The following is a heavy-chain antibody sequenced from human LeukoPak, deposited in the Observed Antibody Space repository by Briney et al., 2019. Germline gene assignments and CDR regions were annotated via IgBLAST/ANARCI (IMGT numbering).Heavy chain of an antibody. CDR2: IRYDGSNK. CDR1: GFTFDDYA. J-gene: IGHJ5*02. D-gene: IGHD3-10*01. Sequence: RSGRSLRLSCAASGFTFDDYAMHWVRQAPGKGLEWVAFIRYDGSNKYYADSVKGRFTISRDNSKNTLYLQMNSLRAEDTAVYYCAKGEQVLWFGLPGPWGQGTLVTVSS. CDR3: AKGEQVLWFGLPGP. V-gene: IGHV3-30*02.